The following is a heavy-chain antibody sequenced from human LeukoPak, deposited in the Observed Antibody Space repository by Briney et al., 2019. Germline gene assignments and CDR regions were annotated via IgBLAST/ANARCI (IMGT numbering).Heavy chain of an antibody. CDR2: ISSSSSYI. J-gene: IGHJ3*02. D-gene: IGHD3-22*01. Sequence: GGSLRLSCAASGFTFSSYSMNWVRQAPGKGLEWVSSISSSSSYIYYADSVKGRFTISRDNAKNSLYLQMNSLRAEDPAVYYCASSTPPYYYDSSGYYPEDAFDIWGQGTMVTVSS. CDR1: GFTFSSYS. V-gene: IGHV3-21*01. CDR3: ASSTPPYYYDSSGYYPEDAFDI.